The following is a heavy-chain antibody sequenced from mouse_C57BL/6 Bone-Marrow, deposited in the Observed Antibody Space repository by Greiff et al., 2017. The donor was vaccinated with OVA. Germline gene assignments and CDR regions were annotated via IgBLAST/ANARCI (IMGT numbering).Heavy chain of an antibody. CDR1: GFSLTSYG. CDR3: ASYDGASLAY. Sequence: VQLKESGPGLVAPSQSLSITCTVSGFSLTSYGVDWVRQSPGKGLEWLGVIWGVGSTNYNSALKSRLSISMDNSKSQVFLKMNRLQTEDTAMYYCASYDGASLAYWGQGTLVTVSA. CDR2: IWGVGST. V-gene: IGHV2-6*01. D-gene: IGHD2-3*01. J-gene: IGHJ3*01.